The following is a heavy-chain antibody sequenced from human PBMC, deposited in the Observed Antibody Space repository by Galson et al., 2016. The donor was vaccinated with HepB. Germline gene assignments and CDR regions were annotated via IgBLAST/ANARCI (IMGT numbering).Heavy chain of an antibody. CDR3: GGVGLVHFYYGLDV. CDR2: ISSSSSYI. J-gene: IGHJ6*02. Sequence: SLRLSCAASGFTFSSYSMNWVRQAPGKGLEWVSSISSSSSYICYADSVKGRFTISRDNAKNSLYLQMNSLRAEGTAVYFWGGVGLVHFYYGLDVWGQGTTVTVSS. D-gene: IGHD6-19*01. CDR1: GFTFSSYS. V-gene: IGHV3-21*01.